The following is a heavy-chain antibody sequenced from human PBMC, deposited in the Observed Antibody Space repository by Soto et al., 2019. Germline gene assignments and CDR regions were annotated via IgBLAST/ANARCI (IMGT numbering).Heavy chain of an antibody. D-gene: IGHD2-21*01. V-gene: IGHV3-23*01. J-gene: IGHJ4*02. Sequence: GGSLRLSCAASGFAFSSFAMSWVRQAPGKGLEWVSSITDSGGSTFYAGSVKGRLTTSRDNSKSTLYLQMNSLRAEDTAVYYCAKYKGVIHHLMFDCWGQGTLVTVSS. CDR2: ITDSGGST. CDR3: AKYKGVIHHLMFDC. CDR1: GFAFSSFA.